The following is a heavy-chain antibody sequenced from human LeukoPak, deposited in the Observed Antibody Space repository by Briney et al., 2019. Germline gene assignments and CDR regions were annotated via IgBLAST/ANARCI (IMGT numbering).Heavy chain of an antibody. CDR2: INPNSGGT. CDR3: ASEKVGAYGPVFDY. V-gene: IGHV1-2*02. Sequence: ASVKVSCKASGYTFTGYYVHWVRQAPGQGLEWMGWINPNSGGTNYAQKFQGRVTMTRDTSISTAYMELSGLRSDDTAVYYCASEKVGAYGPVFDYWGQGTLVTVSS. J-gene: IGHJ4*02. D-gene: IGHD1-26*01. CDR1: GYTFTGYY.